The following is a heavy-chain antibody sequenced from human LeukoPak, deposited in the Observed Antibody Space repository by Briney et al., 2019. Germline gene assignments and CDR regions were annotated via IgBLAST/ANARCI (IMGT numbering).Heavy chain of an antibody. CDR2: IYTSGST. Sequence: SETLSLTCTVSGGSISSGSYYWSWIRQPAGKGLEWIGRIYTSGSTNYNPSLKSRVTISVDTSKNQFSLKLSSVTAADTAVYYCARDVKGRDILRRYYYYYMDVWGKGTTVTVSS. V-gene: IGHV4-61*02. J-gene: IGHJ6*03. CDR1: GGSISSGSYY. CDR3: ARDVKGRDILRRYYYYYMDV. D-gene: IGHD2-15*01.